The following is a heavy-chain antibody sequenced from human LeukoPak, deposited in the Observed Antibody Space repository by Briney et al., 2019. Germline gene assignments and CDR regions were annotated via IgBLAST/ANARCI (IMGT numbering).Heavy chain of an antibody. J-gene: IGHJ4*02. CDR2: ISAYNGNT. Sequence: GASVKVSCKASGYTFTSYGISWARQAPGQGLEWMGWISAYNGNTNYAQKLQGRVTMTTDTSTSTAYMELRSLRSDDTAVYYCARTLRGDSSGYYLDYWGQGTLVTVSS. CDR1: GYTFTSYG. V-gene: IGHV1-18*01. D-gene: IGHD3-22*01. CDR3: ARTLRGDSSGYYLDY.